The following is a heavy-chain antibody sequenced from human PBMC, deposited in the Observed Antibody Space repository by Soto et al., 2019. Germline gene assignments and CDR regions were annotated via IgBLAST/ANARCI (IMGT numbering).Heavy chain of an antibody. J-gene: IGHJ4*02. CDR2: IYYSGST. CDR3: ARHLKRSTFDY. D-gene: IGHD1-1*01. V-gene: IGHV4-39*01. Sequence: SETLSLTCTVSGGSISSSSYYWGWIRQPPGKGLEWIGSIYYSGSTYYNPSLKSRVTISVDTSKNQFSLKLSSVTAADTAVYYCARHLKRSTFDYWGQGTLVTVSS. CDR1: GGSISSSSYY.